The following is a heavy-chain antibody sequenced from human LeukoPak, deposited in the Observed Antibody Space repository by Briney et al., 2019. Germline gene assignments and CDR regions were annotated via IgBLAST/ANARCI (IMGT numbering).Heavy chain of an antibody. D-gene: IGHD6-19*01. CDR3: AKDLGGTGWGYYFDY. Sequence: PGGSLRLSCEASGFKFEEYTMSWIRQAPGKGLEWVSLITWDGGSAIYADSVKGRFTTSRDNSKKSLFLQMDSLRTEDTAFYCCAKDLGGTGWGYYFDYWGQGTLVTVSS. V-gene: IGHV3-43*01. CDR2: ITWDGGSA. J-gene: IGHJ4*02. CDR1: GFKFEEYT.